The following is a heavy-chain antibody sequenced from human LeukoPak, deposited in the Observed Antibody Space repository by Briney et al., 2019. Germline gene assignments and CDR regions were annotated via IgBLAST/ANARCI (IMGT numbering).Heavy chain of an antibody. D-gene: IGHD1-26*01. CDR2: IYYSGST. CDR3: ARAYSGSYIRY. J-gene: IGHJ4*02. CDR1: GGSISSSSYY. V-gene: IGHV4-39*01. Sequence: PSETLSLTCTVSGGSISSSSYYWGWIRQPPGKGLEWVGSIYYSGSTYYNPSLKSRVTISVDTSKNQFSLKLSSVTAADTAVYYCARAYSGSYIRYWGQGTLVTVSS.